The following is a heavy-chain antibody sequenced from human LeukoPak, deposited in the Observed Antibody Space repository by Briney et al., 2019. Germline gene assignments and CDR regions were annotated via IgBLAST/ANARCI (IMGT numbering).Heavy chain of an antibody. J-gene: IGHJ4*02. Sequence: ASVEVSCKTSGYTFINYYMHWVRQAPGQGPEWMGVINPSADNTFYAQKFQGRVTMTRDTSTSTVYMELSSLRSDDTAVYYCARDSSGIEVSSCPDYWDQGTLVTVSS. CDR3: ARDSSGIEVSSCPDY. CDR1: GYTFINYY. D-gene: IGHD3-10*01. V-gene: IGHV1-46*01. CDR2: INPSADNT.